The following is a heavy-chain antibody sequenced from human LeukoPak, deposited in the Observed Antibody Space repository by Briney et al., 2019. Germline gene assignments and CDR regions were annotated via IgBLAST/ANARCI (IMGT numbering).Heavy chain of an antibody. Sequence: GGSLRLSCAASGFTFSSYWMSWVRQAPGKGLEWVANIKQDGSEKYYVDSVKGRFTISRDNAKNSLYLQMSSLRAEDTAVYYCARRGIISGWYWAYYFDYWGQGTLVTVSS. D-gene: IGHD6-19*01. CDR3: ARRGIISGWYWAYYFDY. J-gene: IGHJ4*02. CDR2: IKQDGSEK. V-gene: IGHV3-7*01. CDR1: GFTFSSYW.